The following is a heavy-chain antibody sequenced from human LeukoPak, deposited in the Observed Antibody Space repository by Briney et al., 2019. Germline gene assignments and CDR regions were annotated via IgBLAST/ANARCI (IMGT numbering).Heavy chain of an antibody. CDR3: ARGGSYYDSSGYYRLHY. CDR1: GYTFTGYY. Sequence: ASVKVSCKASGYTFTGYYMHWVRQAPGQGLEWMGWINPNSGGTNYAQKFQGRVTMTRDTSISTAYMELSRLRSDDTAVYYCARGGSYYDSSGYYRLHYWGQGTLVTVSS. V-gene: IGHV1-2*02. CDR2: INPNSGGT. J-gene: IGHJ4*02. D-gene: IGHD3-22*01.